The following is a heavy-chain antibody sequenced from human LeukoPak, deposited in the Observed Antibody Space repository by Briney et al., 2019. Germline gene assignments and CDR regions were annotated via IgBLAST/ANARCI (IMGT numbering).Heavy chain of an antibody. D-gene: IGHD6-19*01. CDR3: ARDLDTSGWCNFDY. V-gene: IGHV4-4*07. CDR1: GGSISSYY. CDR2: IYSGGST. J-gene: IGHJ4*02. Sequence: NPSETLSLTCTVSGGSISSYYWSWIRQPAGKGLEWIGRIYSGGSTNYNPSLKSRVTMSVDTSKNQFSLKLTFVTVADTAVYYCARDLDTSGWCNFDYWGQGALVTVSS.